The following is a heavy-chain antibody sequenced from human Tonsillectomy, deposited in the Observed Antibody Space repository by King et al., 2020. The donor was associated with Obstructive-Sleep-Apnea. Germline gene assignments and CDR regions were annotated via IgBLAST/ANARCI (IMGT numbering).Heavy chain of an antibody. CDR2: IYYSGST. CDR1: GGSISSSSYY. D-gene: IGHD6-19*01. CDR3: ARDFVAADYYYYGMDV. V-gene: IGHV4-39*07. J-gene: IGHJ6*02. Sequence: QLQESGPGLVKPSETLSLTCTVSGGSISSSSYYWGWIRQPPGKGLEWIGSIYYSGSTYYNPSLKSRVTISVDTSKNQFSLTLSSVTAADTAVYYCARDFVAADYYYYGMDVWGQGTTVTVSS.